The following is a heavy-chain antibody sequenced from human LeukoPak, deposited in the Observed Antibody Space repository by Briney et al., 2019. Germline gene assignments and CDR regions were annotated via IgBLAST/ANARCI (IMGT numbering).Heavy chain of an antibody. CDR2: IWNDGNKK. J-gene: IGHJ3*02. CDR3: AKDLVGYSSGDDAFDI. D-gene: IGHD6-19*01. Sequence: PGGSLRLSCAASGFTFSSYAMSWVRQAPGKGLEWVAFIWNDGNKKFCADSVKGRFTISRDNSKNTLYLQMNSLRAEDTAVYYCAKDLVGYSSGDDAFDIWGQGTMVTVSS. CDR1: GFTFSSYA. V-gene: IGHV3-30*02.